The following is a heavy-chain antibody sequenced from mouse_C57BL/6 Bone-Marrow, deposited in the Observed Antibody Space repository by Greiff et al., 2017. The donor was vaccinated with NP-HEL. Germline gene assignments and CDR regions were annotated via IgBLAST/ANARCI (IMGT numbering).Heavy chain of an antibody. Sequence: EVQLVESGGGLVKPGGSLKLSCAASGYAFSDYGMHWVRQAPEKGLEWVADISSGSGTIYYADTVKGRFTISRDNAKNTLFLQMTSLRSEDTAMFYCAWRYGGLYYYDNDYWDQGTSVTVSA. D-gene: IGHD1-1*02. CDR2: ISSGSGTI. J-gene: IGHJ4*01. V-gene: IGHV5-17*01. CDR1: GYAFSDYG. CDR3: AWRYGGLYYYDNDY.